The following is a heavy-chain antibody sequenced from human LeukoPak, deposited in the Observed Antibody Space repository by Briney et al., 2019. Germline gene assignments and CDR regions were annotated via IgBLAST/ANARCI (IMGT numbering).Heavy chain of an antibody. J-gene: IGHJ6*03. CDR2: ISYDGSNK. V-gene: IGHV3-30*04. Sequence: GRSLRLSCAASGFTFSSYAMHWVRQAPGKGLEWVAVISYDGSNKYYADSVKGRFTISRDNSKNTLYLQMNSLRAEDTAVYYCAREGLPAAQSAYYYYYYYMDVWGKGTTVTISS. D-gene: IGHD2-2*01. CDR3: AREGLPAAQSAYYYYYYYMDV. CDR1: GFTFSSYA.